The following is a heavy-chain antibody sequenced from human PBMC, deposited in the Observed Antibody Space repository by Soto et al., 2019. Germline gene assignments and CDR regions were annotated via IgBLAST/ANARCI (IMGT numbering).Heavy chain of an antibody. CDR2: ISGSGGST. V-gene: IGHV3-23*01. Sequence: EVQLLESGGGLVQPGGSLRLSCAASGFTFSSYAMSWVRQAPGKGLEWVSAISGSGGSTYYADSVKGRFTISRDNSKNTVYLQMNSLRAEDTAVYYCAKMTEYYDSSGLDYWGQGTLVTVSS. CDR3: AKMTEYYDSSGLDY. D-gene: IGHD3-22*01. CDR1: GFTFSSYA. J-gene: IGHJ4*02.